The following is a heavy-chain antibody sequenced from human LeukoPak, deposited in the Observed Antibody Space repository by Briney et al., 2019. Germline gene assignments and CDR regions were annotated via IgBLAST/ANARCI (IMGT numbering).Heavy chain of an antibody. D-gene: IGHD3-3*01. V-gene: IGHV4-59*01. J-gene: IGHJ4*02. Sequence: SETLSLTCTVSGGSISTYYWSWMRQPPGRGLEWIGYIYYSGSTNHNPSLQSRVTIPVDTSKNQFSLKLNSVTAADTAVYYCARGGVPGGFYGSFDYWGQGTLVSVSS. CDR3: ARGGVPGGFYGSFDY. CDR1: GGSISTYY. CDR2: IYYSGST.